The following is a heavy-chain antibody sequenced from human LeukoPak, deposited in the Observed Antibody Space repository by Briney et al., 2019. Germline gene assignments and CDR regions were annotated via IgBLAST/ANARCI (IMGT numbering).Heavy chain of an antibody. J-gene: IGHJ4*02. V-gene: IGHV4-59*01. D-gene: IGHD1-26*01. Sequence: PSETLSLTCTASGDSISSYYWSWIRQSPGKGLEWIGFIYYSGSTNYNPSLKSRVTISVDTSKKQFSLKLTPVTAADTAVYYCARTYSGSHTYYFDFWGQGTLVTVSS. CDR2: IYYSGST. CDR1: GDSISSYY. CDR3: ARTYSGSHTYYFDF.